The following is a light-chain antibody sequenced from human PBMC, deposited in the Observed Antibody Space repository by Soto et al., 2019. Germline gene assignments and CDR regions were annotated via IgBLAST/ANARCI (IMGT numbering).Light chain of an antibody. V-gene: IGLV3-21*02. CDR2: DDS. Sequence: SYELTQPPSVSVAPGQTARITCGGSNIGSKRVHWYQQKPGQAPVLVVYDDSDRPSGIPERFSGSKSGNTATLTISGGEAGDEADYYCQVWDSISDHVVFGGGTKVTVL. CDR1: NIGSKR. J-gene: IGLJ2*01. CDR3: QVWDSISDHVV.